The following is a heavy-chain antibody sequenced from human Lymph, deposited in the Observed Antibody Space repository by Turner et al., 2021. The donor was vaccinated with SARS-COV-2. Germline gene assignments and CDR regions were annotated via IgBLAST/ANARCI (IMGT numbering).Heavy chain of an antibody. CDR1: GGTFSSSA. V-gene: IGHV1-69*10. D-gene: IGHD6-13*01. CDR3: ARIVAPGMGGGVYYYYYGMDV. Sequence: QVQLVQSGAEVKKPGSSVKVSCKASGGTFSSSAISWVRQAPGQGLEWMGVIIPMLGIANNAKKFKGRVKSTAEKSTSKAYMELSSLRSEDTAVDYWARIVAPGMGGGVYYYYYGMDVWGQGTTVTVSS. J-gene: IGHJ6*02. CDR2: IIPMLGIA.